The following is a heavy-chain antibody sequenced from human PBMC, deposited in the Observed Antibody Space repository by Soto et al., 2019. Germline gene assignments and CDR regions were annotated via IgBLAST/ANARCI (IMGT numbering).Heavy chain of an antibody. V-gene: IGHV1-18*01. Sequence: GAPVKASCKASGYTFTSYGISSVRQAPGQGLEWMGWISAYNGNTNYAQKLQGRVTMTTDTSTSTAYMELRSLRSDDTAVYYCAREEGSGSYYNGPTPLDVWGKGTTVTVSS. CDR3: AREEGSGSYYNGPTPLDV. CDR2: ISAYNGNT. CDR1: GYTFTSYG. J-gene: IGHJ6*04. D-gene: IGHD3-10*01.